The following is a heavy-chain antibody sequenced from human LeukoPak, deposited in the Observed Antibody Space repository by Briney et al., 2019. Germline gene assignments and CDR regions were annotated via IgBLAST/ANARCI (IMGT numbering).Heavy chain of an antibody. CDR3: AREITHVHYGSGSYYWPYSRDY. D-gene: IGHD3-10*01. Sequence: GGSLRLSCAASGFTFSSYNMNWVRQAPGKGLEWVSAISSSDTYIYYADSVKGRFTISRDNAKNSLYLQMNSLRAEDTAVYYCAREITHVHYGSGSYYWPYSRDYWGQGTLVTVSS. V-gene: IGHV3-21*01. CDR1: GFTFSSYN. J-gene: IGHJ4*02. CDR2: ISSSDTYI.